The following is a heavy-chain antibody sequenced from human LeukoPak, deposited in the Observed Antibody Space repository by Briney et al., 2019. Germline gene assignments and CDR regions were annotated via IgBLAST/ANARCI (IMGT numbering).Heavy chain of an antibody. J-gene: IGHJ4*02. CDR1: GGSSSGYY. CDR2: INHSGST. D-gene: IGHD2-15*01. CDR3: ASGFRAERGLYCSGGSCYNKTFDY. Sequence: SETLSLTCAVYGGSSSGYYWSWIRQPPGKGLEWIGEINHSGSTNYNPSLKSRVTISVDTSKNQFSLKLSSVTAADTAVYYCASGFRAERGLYCSGGSCYNKTFDYWGQGTLVTVSS. V-gene: IGHV4-34*01.